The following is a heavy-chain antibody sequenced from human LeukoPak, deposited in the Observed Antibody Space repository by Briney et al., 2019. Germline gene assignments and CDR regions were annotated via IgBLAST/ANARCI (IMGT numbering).Heavy chain of an antibody. CDR3: AKDRGYCSGGSCYPFDY. V-gene: IGHV3-30*18. D-gene: IGHD2-15*01. Sequence: GRSLRLSCAASGFTFSSYGMHWVRQAPGKGLEWVAVISYDGSNKYYADSVKGRFTISRDNSKNTLYLQMNSLRAEDTAVYYCAKDRGYCSGGSCYPFDYWGQGTLVTVSS. J-gene: IGHJ4*02. CDR1: GFTFSSYG. CDR2: ISYDGSNK.